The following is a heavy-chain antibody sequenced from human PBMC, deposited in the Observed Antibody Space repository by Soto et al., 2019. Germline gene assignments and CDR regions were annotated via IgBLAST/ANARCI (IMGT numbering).Heavy chain of an antibody. V-gene: IGHV4-34*01. CDR3: ARSREYQLPLGY. J-gene: IGHJ4*02. CDR2: INHSGST. CDR1: GGSFSGYY. Sequence: PSETLSLTCAVYGGSFSGYYCSCIRQPPGKGLEWIGEINHSGSTNYNPSLKSRVTISVDTSKNQFSLKLSSVTAADTAVYYCARSREYQLPLGYWGQGTLVTVSS. D-gene: IGHD2-2*01.